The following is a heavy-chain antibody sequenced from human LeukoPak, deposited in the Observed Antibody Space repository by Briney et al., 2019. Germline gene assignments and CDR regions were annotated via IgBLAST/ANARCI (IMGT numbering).Heavy chain of an antibody. Sequence: GGSLRLSCAASGFTFSSYAMSWVRQAPGKGLEWVSAISGSGGRTYYADSVKGRFTISRDNSKNTLYLQMNSLRAEDTAVYYCARDLMGIAYRGAFYYWGQGTLVTVSS. CDR2: ISGSGGRT. V-gene: IGHV3-23*01. CDR3: ARDLMGIAYRGAFYY. D-gene: IGHD6-13*01. J-gene: IGHJ4*02. CDR1: GFTFSSYA.